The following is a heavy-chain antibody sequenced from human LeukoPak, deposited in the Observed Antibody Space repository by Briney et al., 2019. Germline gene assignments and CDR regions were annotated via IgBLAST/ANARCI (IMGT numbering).Heavy chain of an antibody. V-gene: IGHV3-48*04. CDR3: ARVRDPFDY. CDR2: IGHTGSPA. Sequence: PGGSLRLSCEASGFTFSSHSMTWVRQAPGKTLEWISYIGHTGSPAHYADSVRGRFTISRDNAKNSLYLQMNSLRAEDTAVYYCARVRDPFDYWGQGTLVTVSS. J-gene: IGHJ4*02. CDR1: GFTFSSHS.